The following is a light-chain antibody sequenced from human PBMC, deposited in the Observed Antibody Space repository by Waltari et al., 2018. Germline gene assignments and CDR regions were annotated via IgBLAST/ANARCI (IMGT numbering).Light chain of an antibody. CDR3: SSYTTTNTAYV. V-gene: IGLV2-14*03. Sequence: QSALTQPASVSGSTGQSITISCTRTTNNTGDYKSVLWYQHHPGKAPKLIIYGVSNRPSGVSNRFSGSKSGNTASRTISGLQADDEAEYYCSSYTTTNTAYVFGTGTKVTVL. CDR1: TNNTGDYKS. J-gene: IGLJ1*01. CDR2: GVS.